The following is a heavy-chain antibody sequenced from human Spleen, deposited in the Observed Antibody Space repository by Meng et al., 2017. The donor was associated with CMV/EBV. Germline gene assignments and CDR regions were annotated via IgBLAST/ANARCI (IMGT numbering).Heavy chain of an antibody. Sequence: ACSGYYWSWIRQPAGKGLEWMGESNHSGSTNYNPSLKSRVTISVDTSKNQFSLKLSSVTAADTAVYYCARGLVLLWFGEPRHNWFDPWGQGTLVTVSS. D-gene: IGHD3-10*01. V-gene: IGHV4-34*01. CDR3: ARGLVLLWFGEPRHNWFDP. J-gene: IGHJ5*02. CDR1: ACSGYY. CDR2: SNHSGST.